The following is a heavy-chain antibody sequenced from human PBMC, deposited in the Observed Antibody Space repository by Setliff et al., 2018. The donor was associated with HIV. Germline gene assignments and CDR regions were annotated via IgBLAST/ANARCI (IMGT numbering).Heavy chain of an antibody. CDR3: ARRLGSGWFGYFQH. CDR2: IDHSGIT. Sequence: SETLSLTCTVSDASITADTLYWNWLRQPPGKGLDWIGEIDHSGITNYNPSLKSRVTISIDTSKNQFSLSLTSVTAADTAVYYCARRLGSGWFGYFQHWGQGTLVTVSS. CDR1: DASITADTLY. J-gene: IGHJ1*01. V-gene: IGHV4-34*01. D-gene: IGHD6-19*01.